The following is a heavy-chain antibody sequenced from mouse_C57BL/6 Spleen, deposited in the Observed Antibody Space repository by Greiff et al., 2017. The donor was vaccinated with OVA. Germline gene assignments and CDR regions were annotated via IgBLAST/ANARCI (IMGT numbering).Heavy chain of an antibody. J-gene: IGHJ3*01. V-gene: IGHV1-64*01. D-gene: IGHD2-3*01. CDR1: GYTFTSYW. CDR3: ARGSYDGYCERFAY. CDR2: IHPNSGST. Sequence: QVQLQQPGAELVKPGASVKLSCTASGYTFTSYWMHWVKQRPGQGLEWIGMIHPNSGSTNYNEKFKSKATMTVDKSSSTAYMQISSLTSGDSAVYCCARGSYDGYCERFAYWGQGTLVTVSA.